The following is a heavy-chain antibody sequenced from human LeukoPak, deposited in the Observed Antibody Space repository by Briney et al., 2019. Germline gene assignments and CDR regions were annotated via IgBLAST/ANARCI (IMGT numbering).Heavy chain of an antibody. J-gene: IGHJ5*02. D-gene: IGHD6-19*01. CDR2: VSTNGNT. Sequence: PSETLSLTCTVSGASISNYYWSWLRQPAGKGLEWIGRVSTNGNTNYNPSLKSRVSMSVDTSKNQFSLILSSVTAADTAVYYCARGIDRSSGRWFDPWGQGTLVTVSS. CDR1: GASISNYY. V-gene: IGHV4-4*07. CDR3: ARGIDRSSGRWFDP.